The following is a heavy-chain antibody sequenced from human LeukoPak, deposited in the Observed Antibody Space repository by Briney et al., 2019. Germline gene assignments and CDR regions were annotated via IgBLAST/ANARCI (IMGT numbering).Heavy chain of an antibody. D-gene: IGHD6-19*01. CDR1: GFTFSNYA. Sequence: GGSLRLSCSASGFTFSNYAMYWVRQAPGKGLEYVSAISSNGGSTYYADSVKGRFTISRDNSKNTLYLQMSSLRSDDTAVYCCVKNGVYTSGWYGGYFDSWGQGTLVTVSS. CDR3: VKNGVYTSGWYGGYFDS. J-gene: IGHJ4*02. V-gene: IGHV3-64D*08. CDR2: ISSNGGST.